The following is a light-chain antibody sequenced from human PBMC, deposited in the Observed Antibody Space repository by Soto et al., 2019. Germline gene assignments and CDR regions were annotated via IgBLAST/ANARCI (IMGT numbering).Light chain of an antibody. Sequence: QSVLTQPPSVSAAPGQKVTISCSGSSSNIGDNYVSWYQQPPGTAPRLLIYDNNKRPSGIPDRFSGSKSGTSATLGITGLQTGDEADYYCGTWDDSLSAVVFGGGTQLTVL. V-gene: IGLV1-51*01. CDR2: DNN. J-gene: IGLJ7*01. CDR1: SSNIGDNY. CDR3: GTWDDSLSAVV.